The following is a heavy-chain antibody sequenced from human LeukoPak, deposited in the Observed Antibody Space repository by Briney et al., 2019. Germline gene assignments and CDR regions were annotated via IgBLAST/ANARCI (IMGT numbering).Heavy chain of an antibody. CDR2: ISSSGSTI. J-gene: IGHJ6*03. CDR1: GFTFSDYY. D-gene: IGHD2-2*02. V-gene: IGHV3-11*01. CDR3: ASSPHCSSTSCYIHYYYYYYMDV. Sequence: GGSLRLSCAASGFTFSDYYMSWIRQAPGKGLEWVSYISSSGSTIYYADSVKGRFTISRDNAKNSLYLQMNSLRAEDTAVYYCASSPHCSSTSCYIHYYYYYYMDVWGKGTTVTVSS.